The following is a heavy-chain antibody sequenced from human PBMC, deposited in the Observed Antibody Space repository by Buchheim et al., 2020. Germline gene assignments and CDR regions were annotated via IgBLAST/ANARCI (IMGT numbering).Heavy chain of an antibody. V-gene: IGHV4-34*01. Sequence: QVQLQQWGAGLLKPSETLSLTCAVYGGSFSGYYWSWIRQPPGKGLEWIGEINHSGSTNYNPSLKSRVTISVDTSKNHFSLKLSSVTAADTAVYYCAGFGVPAAMPQENWFDPWGQGTL. CDR2: INHSGST. CDR1: GGSFSGYY. J-gene: IGHJ5*02. D-gene: IGHD2-2*01. CDR3: AGFGVPAAMPQENWFDP.